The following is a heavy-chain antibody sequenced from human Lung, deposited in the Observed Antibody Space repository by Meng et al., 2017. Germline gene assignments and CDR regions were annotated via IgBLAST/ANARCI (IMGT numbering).Heavy chain of an antibody. V-gene: IGHV1-69*06. D-gene: IGHD6-19*01. CDR1: GGTFSSYA. J-gene: IGHJ4*02. CDR2: IIPIFGTA. Sequence: SVKVSCKASGGTFSSYAISWLRQAPGQGLEWMGGIIPIFGTANYAQKFQGRVTITADKSTSTAYMELSSLRSEDTAVYYCASPRYSSGGTGYFDYWGQGTLVTVSS. CDR3: ASPRYSSGGTGYFDY.